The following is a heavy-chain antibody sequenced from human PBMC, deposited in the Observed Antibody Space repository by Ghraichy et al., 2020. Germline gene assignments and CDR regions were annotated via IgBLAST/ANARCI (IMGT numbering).Heavy chain of an antibody. CDR1: GFTFSRYW. Sequence: GGSLRLSCAASGFTFSRYWMSWVRQAPGKGLELVANIKEDGSEKYYVDSVKGRFIISRDNAKNSLYLQMNSLRAEDTALYYCARDTWIREWLDWGQGTLVTVST. CDR2: IKEDGSEK. CDR3: ARDTWIREWLD. D-gene: IGHD6-19*01. V-gene: IGHV3-7*03. J-gene: IGHJ4*02.